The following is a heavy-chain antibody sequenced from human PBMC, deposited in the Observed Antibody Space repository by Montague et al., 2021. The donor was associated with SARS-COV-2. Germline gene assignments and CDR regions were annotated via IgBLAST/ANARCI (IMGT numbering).Heavy chain of an antibody. CDR3: ARAMRGYSYDEAFDI. CDR1: GGSISSSCYH. CDR2: IFSGGST. D-gene: IGHD5-18*01. Sequence: SETLSLTCSVSGGSISSSCYHWSRIRQPPGKGLEWMGYIFSGGSTYYNPSLQSRVTISVDTSKNQFSLKLSSVTAADAAVYYCARAMRGYSYDEAFDIWGQGTMVTVSS. V-gene: IGHV4-39*01. J-gene: IGHJ3*02.